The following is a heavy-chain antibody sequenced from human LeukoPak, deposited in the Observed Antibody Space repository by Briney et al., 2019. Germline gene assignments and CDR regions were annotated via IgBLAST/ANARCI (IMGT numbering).Heavy chain of an antibody. Sequence: PSETLSLTCTVSGGSISSGSYYWSWIRQPAGKGLEWIGRIYTSGSTNYNPSLKSRVTISVDTSKNQFSLKLSSVTAADTAVYYCAREGAYCSSTSCNWFDPWGPGTLVTVSS. J-gene: IGHJ5*02. CDR3: AREGAYCSSTSCNWFDP. V-gene: IGHV4-61*02. CDR1: GGSISSGSYY. CDR2: IYTSGST. D-gene: IGHD2-2*01.